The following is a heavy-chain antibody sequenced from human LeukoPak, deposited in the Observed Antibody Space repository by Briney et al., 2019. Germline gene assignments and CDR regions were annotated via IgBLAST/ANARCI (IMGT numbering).Heavy chain of an antibody. CDR1: GFTVSSNY. CDR3: AKGLGTYSGYDRQVYFDY. D-gene: IGHD5-12*01. Sequence: GGSLRLSCAASGFTVSSNYMSWVRQAPGKGLEWVSVIYSGGSTYYADSVKGRFTISRDNSKNTLYLQMNSLRAEDTAVYYCAKGLGTYSGYDRQVYFDYWGQGTLVTVSS. V-gene: IGHV3-66*01. CDR2: IYSGGST. J-gene: IGHJ4*02.